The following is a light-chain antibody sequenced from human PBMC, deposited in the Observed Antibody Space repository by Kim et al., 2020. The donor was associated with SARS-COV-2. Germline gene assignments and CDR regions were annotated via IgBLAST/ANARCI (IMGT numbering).Light chain of an antibody. J-gene: IGLJ1*01. V-gene: IGLV2-23*02. Sequence: SITMSCTGTGSDVGSYNLVSWYQQHPGKAPKLMIYEVSKRPSGVSNRFSGSKSGNTASLTISGLQAEDEADYYCCSYAGSSTPYVFGTGTKVTVL. CDR2: EVS. CDR1: GSDVGSYNL. CDR3: CSYAGSSTPYV.